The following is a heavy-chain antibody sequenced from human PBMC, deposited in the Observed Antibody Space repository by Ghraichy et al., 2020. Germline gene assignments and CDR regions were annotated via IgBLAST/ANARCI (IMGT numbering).Heavy chain of an antibody. J-gene: IGHJ4*02. D-gene: IGHD6-19*01. CDR2: ISSSSSYT. V-gene: IGHV3-11*06. CDR3: ASGVAGTLSFDY. Sequence: GGSLRLSCAASGFTFSDYYMSWIRQAPGKGLEWVSYISSSSSYTNYADSVKGRFTISRDNAKNSLYLQMNSLRAEDTAVYYCASGVAGTLSFDYWGQGTLVTVSS. CDR1: GFTFSDYY.